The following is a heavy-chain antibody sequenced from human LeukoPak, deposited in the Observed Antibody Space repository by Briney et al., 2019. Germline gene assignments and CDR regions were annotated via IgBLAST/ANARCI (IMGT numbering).Heavy chain of an antibody. CDR3: ARVWSSGWTNYYYYMDV. CDR1: GGSISSYY. D-gene: IGHD6-19*01. Sequence: KPSETLSLTCTVSGGSISSYYWSWIRQPPGKGLEWIGYIYYSGSTNYNPSLKSRVTISVDTSKNQFSLKLSSVTAADTAVYYCARVWSSGWTNYYYYMDVWGKGTTVTVSS. V-gene: IGHV4-59*01. J-gene: IGHJ6*03. CDR2: IYYSGST.